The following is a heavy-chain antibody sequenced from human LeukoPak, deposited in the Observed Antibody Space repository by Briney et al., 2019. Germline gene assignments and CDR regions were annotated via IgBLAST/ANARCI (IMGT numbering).Heavy chain of an antibody. Sequence: GGSLRLSCAASGFTFSTYSMNWVRQAPGKGLEWVSYISSSSTTIYYADSVKGRFTISRDNAKNTVYLQMNNLRAEDTAVYYCAKDRGIAVAEYYFDYWGQGTLVTVSS. CDR3: AKDRGIAVAEYYFDY. V-gene: IGHV3-48*01. D-gene: IGHD6-19*01. J-gene: IGHJ4*02. CDR2: ISSSSTTI. CDR1: GFTFSTYS.